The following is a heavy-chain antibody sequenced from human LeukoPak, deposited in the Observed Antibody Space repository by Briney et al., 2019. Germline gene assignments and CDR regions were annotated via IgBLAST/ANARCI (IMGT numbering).Heavy chain of an antibody. D-gene: IGHD1-1*01. J-gene: IGHJ4*02. CDR1: GGSISSHY. V-gene: IGHV4-59*11. CDR2: IYYSGST. CDR3: ARLRMGSGDYFDY. Sequence: SETLSLTCTVSGGSISSHYWSWIRQPPGKGLEWIGYIYYSGSTNYNPSLKSRVTISVDTSKNQFSLKLSSATAADTAVYYCARLRMGSGDYFDYWGQGTLVTVSS.